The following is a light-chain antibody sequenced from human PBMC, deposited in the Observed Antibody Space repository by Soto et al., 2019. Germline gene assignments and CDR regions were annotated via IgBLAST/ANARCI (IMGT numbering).Light chain of an antibody. CDR1: QSVFSS. V-gene: IGKV3-15*01. J-gene: IGKJ2*01. CDR3: QRYGSSPPHT. CDR2: GAA. Sequence: EIVMTQSPATLSVSPGERATLSCRASQSVFSSLAWFQQKPGQAPRLLIYGAATRATGIPARFSGSGSGTEFTLTISSLQSEDFAVYYCQRYGSSPPHTFGQGTKLEIK.